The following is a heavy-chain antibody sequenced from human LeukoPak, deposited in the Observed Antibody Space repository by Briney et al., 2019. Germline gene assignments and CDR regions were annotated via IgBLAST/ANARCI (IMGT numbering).Heavy chain of an antibody. V-gene: IGHV4-34*01. CDR1: GGSFSGYY. D-gene: IGHD7-27*01. CDR3: ASPRLGGAFDI. CDR2: INHSGST. J-gene: IGHJ3*02. Sequence: SXTLSLTCAVYGGSFSGYYWSWIRQPPGKGLEWIGEINHSGSTNYNPSLKSRVTISVDTSKNQFSLKLSSVTAADTAVYYCASPRLGGAFDIWGQGTMVTVSS.